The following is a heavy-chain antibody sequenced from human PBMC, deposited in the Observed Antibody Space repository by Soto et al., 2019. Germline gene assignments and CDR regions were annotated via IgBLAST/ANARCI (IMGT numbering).Heavy chain of an antibody. J-gene: IGHJ3*02. CDR2: IIPIFGTA. V-gene: IGHV1-69*01. CDR1: GSPFTGYY. D-gene: IGHD3-10*01. Sequence: KVYCGASGSPFTGYYMQWVRQAPGHGLEWMGGIIPIFGTANYAQKFQGRVTITADESTSTAYMELSSLRAEDSAVYYCARDVGEEAFDIWGQGTKVIGS. CDR3: ARDVGEEAFDI.